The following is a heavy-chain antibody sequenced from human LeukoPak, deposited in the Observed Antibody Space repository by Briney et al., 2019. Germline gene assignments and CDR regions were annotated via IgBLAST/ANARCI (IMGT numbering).Heavy chain of an antibody. Sequence: SETLSLTCTVSGGSISTYYWSWIRQPPGKGLEWIGYIYYSGNSNYNPSLKSRVTISIDTSKNQFSLKLTSATAADTAVYYCARGDDYKSTLFDYWGQGTLVTVSS. V-gene: IGHV4-59*01. CDR1: GGSISTYY. J-gene: IGHJ4*02. D-gene: IGHD5-12*01. CDR2: IYYSGNS. CDR3: ARGDDYKSTLFDY.